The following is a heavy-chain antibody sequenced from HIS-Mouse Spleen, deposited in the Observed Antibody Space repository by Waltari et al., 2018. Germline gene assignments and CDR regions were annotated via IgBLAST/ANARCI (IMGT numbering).Heavy chain of an antibody. CDR1: GFTFSNAW. CDR3: TTPHRFMPHDAFDI. D-gene: IGHD2-2*01. J-gene: IGHJ3*02. V-gene: IGHV3-15*01. CDR2: IKSKTDGGTT. Sequence: EVQLVESGGGLVKPGGSLRLSCAASGFTFSNAWMSWVRQAPGKGLEWVGRIKSKTDGGTTDYAAPVKGRFTISRDDSKNTLYLQMNSLKTEDTAVYYCTTPHRFMPHDAFDIWGQGTMVTVSS.